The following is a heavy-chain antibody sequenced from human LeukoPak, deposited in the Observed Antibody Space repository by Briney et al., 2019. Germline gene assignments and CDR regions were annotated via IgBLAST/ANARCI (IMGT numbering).Heavy chain of an antibody. CDR2: FDPEDGET. Sequence: WASVKVSCKVSGYTLTELSMHWVRQAPGKGLEWMGGFDPEDGETIYAQKFQGRVTMTEDTSTDTAYMELSSLRSEDTAVYYCATIAVGSYYNGEYFQHWGQGTLVTVSS. CDR3: ATIAVGSYYNGEYFQH. J-gene: IGHJ1*01. D-gene: IGHD1-26*01. CDR1: GYTLTELS. V-gene: IGHV1-24*01.